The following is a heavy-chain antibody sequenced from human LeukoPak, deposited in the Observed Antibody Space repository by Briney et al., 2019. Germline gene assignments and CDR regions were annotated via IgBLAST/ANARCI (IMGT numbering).Heavy chain of an antibody. V-gene: IGHV3-21*01. CDR2: ISSSSSYI. CDR1: GFTFSSYS. Sequence: GGSLRLSCAASGFTFSSYSMNWVRQAPGKGLEWVSSISSSSSYIYYADSVKGRFTISRDNAKNSLYLQMNSLRAEDTAVYYCARAHSYYYGSGIHYWGQGTLVTVSS. CDR3: ARAHSYYYGSGIHY. D-gene: IGHD3-10*01. J-gene: IGHJ4*02.